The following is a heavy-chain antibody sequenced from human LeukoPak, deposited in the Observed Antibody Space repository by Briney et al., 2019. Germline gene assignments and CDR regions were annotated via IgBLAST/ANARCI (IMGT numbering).Heavy chain of an antibody. Sequence: GGSLRLSCAASGFTFSSYAMSWVRQAPGKGLEWVSAISGSGGSTYYADSVKGRFTISRDNSKNTLYLQMNGLRAEDTAVYYCAKDPYDFWSGYSRDYYFDYWGQGTLVSVSS. D-gene: IGHD3-3*01. V-gene: IGHV3-23*01. CDR1: GFTFSSYA. CDR2: ISGSGGST. CDR3: AKDPYDFWSGYSRDYYFDY. J-gene: IGHJ4*02.